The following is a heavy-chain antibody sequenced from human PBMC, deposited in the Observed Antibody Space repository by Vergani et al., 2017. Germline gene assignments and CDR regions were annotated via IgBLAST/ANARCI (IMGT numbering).Heavy chain of an antibody. V-gene: IGHV3-21*01. CDR2: ISSSSSYI. Sequence: VQLVESGGGVVQPGRSLRLSCAASGFTFSSYSMNWVRQAPGKGLEWVSSISSSSSYIYYADSVKGRFTISRDNAKNSLYLQMNSLRAEDTAVYYCARDASAIFGVVIDGGMDVWGQGTTVTVSS. D-gene: IGHD3-3*01. CDR1: GFTFSSYS. CDR3: ARDASAIFGVVIDGGMDV. J-gene: IGHJ6*02.